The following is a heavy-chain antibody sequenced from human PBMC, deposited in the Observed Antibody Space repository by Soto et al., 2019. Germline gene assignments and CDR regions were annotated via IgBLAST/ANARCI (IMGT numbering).Heavy chain of an antibody. V-gene: IGHV4-61*02. CDR3: ARVRIAARTGAYGMDV. J-gene: IGHJ6*02. Sequence: PSATLSLTCTVSGGSISSSSYYWSWIRQPAGKGLEWIGRIYTSGSTNYNPSLKSRVTMSVDTSKNQFSLKLSSVTAADTAVYYCARVRIAARTGAYGMDVWGQGTTVTVSS. D-gene: IGHD6-6*01. CDR1: GGSISSSSYY. CDR2: IYTSGST.